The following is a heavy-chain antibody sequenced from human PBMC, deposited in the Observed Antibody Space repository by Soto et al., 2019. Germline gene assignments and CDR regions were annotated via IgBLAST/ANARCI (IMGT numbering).Heavy chain of an antibody. D-gene: IGHD3-10*01. Sequence: QVQLVQSGAEVKKPGSSVKVSCKASGDTVSFYTINWVRQAPGLGLEGVGRINPILSMSNYAQKFQGRVTMPADKSTSTAYMELRSLRSEDTAMYYCATSYGSGYRAFDYWGQGALVTVSS. CDR1: GDTVSFYT. V-gene: IGHV1-69*02. CDR2: INPILSMS. J-gene: IGHJ4*02. CDR3: ATSYGSGYRAFDY.